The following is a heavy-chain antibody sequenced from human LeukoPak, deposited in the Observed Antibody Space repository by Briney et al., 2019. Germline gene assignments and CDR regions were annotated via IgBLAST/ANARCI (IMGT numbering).Heavy chain of an antibody. Sequence: TGGSLRLSCAASGFTFSSYAMSWVRQAPGTGLDWVSAISGSGGNTYYADSVKGRFTISRDNSKNTLYLQMNSLRAEDTAVYYCAKDQYGGNPQYYFDYWGQGTLVTVSS. J-gene: IGHJ4*02. V-gene: IGHV3-23*01. CDR1: GFTFSSYA. CDR3: AKDQYGGNPQYYFDY. D-gene: IGHD4-23*01. CDR2: ISGSGGNT.